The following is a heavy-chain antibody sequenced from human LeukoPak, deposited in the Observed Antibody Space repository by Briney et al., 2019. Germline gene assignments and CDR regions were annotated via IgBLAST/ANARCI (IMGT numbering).Heavy chain of an antibody. CDR3: ARTPHADHGDYASTDY. CDR1: GYTFTSYG. D-gene: IGHD4-17*01. V-gene: IGHV1-18*01. Sequence: ASVTVSLKSSGYTFTSYGFSWVRQPPAQGLERVGWISAYNGRTYYAQNLQGRVTMTTDTATRTAYMELRSLRSDDTAVYYCARTPHADHGDYASTDYWGQGALVTVSP. J-gene: IGHJ4*02. CDR2: ISAYNGRT.